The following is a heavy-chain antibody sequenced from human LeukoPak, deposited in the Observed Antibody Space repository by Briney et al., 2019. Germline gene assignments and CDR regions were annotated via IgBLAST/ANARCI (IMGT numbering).Heavy chain of an antibody. CDR3: AREAYDFWSGYSPLIYYYYYMDV. Sequence: GGSLRLSCAASGFTFSSYWMSWVRQAPGKGLEWVANIKQDGSEKYYVDSVKGRFTISRDNAKNSLYLQMNSLRAEDTAVYYCAREAYDFWSGYSPLIYYYYYMDVWGKGTTVTVSS. V-gene: IGHV3-7*01. J-gene: IGHJ6*03. CDR1: GFTFSSYW. CDR2: IKQDGSEK. D-gene: IGHD3-3*01.